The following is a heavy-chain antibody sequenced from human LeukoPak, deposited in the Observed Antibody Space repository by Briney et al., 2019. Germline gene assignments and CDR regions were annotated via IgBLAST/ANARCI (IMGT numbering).Heavy chain of an antibody. D-gene: IGHD1-26*01. Sequence: LTGGSLRLSCAASGFTVSSNYMTWVRQAPGKGLEWVSVIYSGGDTYYADSVKGRFTISRDNSKNTLYLQLNSLRAEDTAVYYCARRSGEGYFDCWGQGTLVTVSS. CDR3: ARRSGEGYFDC. CDR2: IYSGGDT. J-gene: IGHJ4*02. V-gene: IGHV3-66*01. CDR1: GFTVSSNY.